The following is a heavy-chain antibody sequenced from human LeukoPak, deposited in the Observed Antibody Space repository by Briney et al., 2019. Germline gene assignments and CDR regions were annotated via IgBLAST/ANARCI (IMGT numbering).Heavy chain of an antibody. J-gene: IGHJ4*02. CDR1: GGSISSYY. Sequence: SETLSLTCSVSGGSISSYYWSWIRQPAGKGLECMGLIYSSGSTKYNPSLRSRVSMSVDTSRNQFSLKLKSVTAADTAVYYCARSPYCAADCPSPFDSWGQGTLVTVSS. V-gene: IGHV4-4*07. CDR2: IYSSGST. CDR3: ARSPYCAADCPSPFDS. D-gene: IGHD2-21*02.